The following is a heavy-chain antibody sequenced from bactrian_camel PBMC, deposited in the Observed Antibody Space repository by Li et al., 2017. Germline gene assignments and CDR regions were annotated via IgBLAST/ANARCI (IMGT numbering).Heavy chain of an antibody. CDR1: GVTYRTYF. J-gene: IGHJ4*01. CDR3: AAALVPIPLSLRGLAARLY. D-gene: IGHD6*01. CDR2: IHSEGHYT. V-gene: IGHV3S6*01. Sequence: QVQLVESGGGSVQVGGSLRLSCAATGVTYRTYFTAWFRQAPGKEREGVAVIHSEGHYTRYADSVKGRFTLSKDNARNILYLQMNDLKPDDTAMYYCAAALVPIPLSLRGLAARLYWGQGTQVTVS.